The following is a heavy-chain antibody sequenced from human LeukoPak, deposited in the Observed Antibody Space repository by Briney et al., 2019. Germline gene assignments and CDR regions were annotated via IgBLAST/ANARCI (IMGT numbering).Heavy chain of an antibody. J-gene: IGHJ3*01. V-gene: IGHV3-30-3*01. Sequence: PGRSLRLSCAASGFTFSSYAMHCVRQAPGKGLEWVAVISYDGSNKYYADSVKGRFTISRDNSKNTLYLQMNSLRAEDTAVYYCARDTEQLVGSLWGQGTMVTVSS. CDR1: GFTFSSYA. CDR3: ARDTEQLVGSL. CDR2: ISYDGSNK. D-gene: IGHD6-6*01.